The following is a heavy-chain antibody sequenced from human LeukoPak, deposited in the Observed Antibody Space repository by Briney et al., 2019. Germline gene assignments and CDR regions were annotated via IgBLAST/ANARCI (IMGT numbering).Heavy chain of an antibody. CDR2: IYYSGRT. CDR3: ARGPSYRHQVFGELIIPRRSNWFDP. CDR1: GGSISSSY. D-gene: IGHD3-3*01. J-gene: IGHJ5*02. V-gene: IGHV4-59*12. Sequence: SETLSLTCTVSGGSISSSYWSWIRQLPGKGLEWIGYIYYSGRTNYNPSLKSRVTISVDTSKNQVSLKLSSVLAADTVVYYCARGPSYRHQVFGELIIPRRSNWFDPWGQGTLVTVSS.